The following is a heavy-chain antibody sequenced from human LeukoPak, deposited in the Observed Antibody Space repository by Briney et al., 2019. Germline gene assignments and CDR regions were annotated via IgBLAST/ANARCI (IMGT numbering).Heavy chain of an antibody. CDR3: ARSRRRELLGTYFDY. CDR1: GFTFSSYA. D-gene: IGHD1-26*01. J-gene: IGHJ4*02. CDR2: ISYDGNNK. Sequence: GSLRLSCAASGFTFSSYAMHWVRQAPGKGLEWVAVISYDGNNKYYADSVEGRFTISRDNSNNTLYLQMNSLRAEDTAVYYCARSRRRELLGTYFDYWGQGTLVTVSS. V-gene: IGHV3-30*04.